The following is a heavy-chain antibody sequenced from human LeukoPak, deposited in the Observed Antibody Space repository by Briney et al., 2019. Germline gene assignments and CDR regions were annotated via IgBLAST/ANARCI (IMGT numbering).Heavy chain of an antibody. CDR1: GYSISSDYY. D-gene: IGHD1-26*01. CDR2: IYHSGST. CDR3: ARGKRRGSHIDY. J-gene: IGHJ4*02. V-gene: IGHV4-38-2*02. Sequence: SETLSLTCTVSGYSISSDYYWGWIRQPPGKGLEWIGSIYHSGSTYYKPSLKIRVTISVDTSKNQFSLRLRSVTAADTAVYYCARGKRRGSHIDYWGQGTLVTVSS.